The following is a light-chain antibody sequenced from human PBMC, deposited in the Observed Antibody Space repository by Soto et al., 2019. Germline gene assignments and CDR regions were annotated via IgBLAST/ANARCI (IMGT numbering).Light chain of an antibody. CDR1: QNISRS. CDR3: QQYGNSPIT. CDR2: GAS. V-gene: IGKV3-20*01. J-gene: IGKJ5*01. Sequence: EVVLTQSPATLSVSPGERATLSCRASQNISRSLAWYQQKPGQAPRLLIDGASSRATGVPDRFSGTGSGTDFTLTISRLEPEDFAVFYCQQYGNSPITFGQGTRLEIK.